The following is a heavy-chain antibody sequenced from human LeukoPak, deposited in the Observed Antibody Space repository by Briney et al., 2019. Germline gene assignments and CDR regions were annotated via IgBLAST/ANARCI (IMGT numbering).Heavy chain of an antibody. V-gene: IGHV4-30-4*08. J-gene: IGHJ4*02. CDR3: ARVAAGYCSSTSCYYFDY. D-gene: IGHD2-2*01. CDR1: GGSISSGSYY. CDR2: IYYSGST. Sequence: SQTLSLTCTVSGGSISSGSYYWSWIRQPPGKGLEWIGYIYYSGSTYYNPSLKSRVTISVDTSKNQFSLKLSSVTAADTAVYYCARVAAGYCSSTSCYYFDYWGQGTLVTVSS.